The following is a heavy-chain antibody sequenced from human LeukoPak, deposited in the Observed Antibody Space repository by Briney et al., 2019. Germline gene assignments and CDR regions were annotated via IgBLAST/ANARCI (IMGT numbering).Heavy chain of an antibody. CDR2: IIPIFGTA. Sequence: SVRVSCKASGGTFSSYAISWVRQAPGQGLEWMGGIIPIFGTANYAQKFQGRVTITADKSTSTAYMELGSLRSEDTAVYYCARSKTPPDAFDIWGQGTMVTVSS. CDR3: ARSKTPPDAFDI. J-gene: IGHJ3*02. V-gene: IGHV1-69*06. CDR1: GGTFSSYA.